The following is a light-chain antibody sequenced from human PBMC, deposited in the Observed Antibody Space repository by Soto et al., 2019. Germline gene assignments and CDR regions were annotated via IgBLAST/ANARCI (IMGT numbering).Light chain of an antibody. CDR3: CSDAGTYTWV. CDR2: DVS. Sequence: QSALTQPRSVSGSPGQSVTISCTGTSSDVGGYNSVSWYQQSPGKAPKLMIYDVSKRPSGVPDRFSGSKSGNAASLPISGLQAEDEADYYCCSDAGTYTWVFGGGTKLTVL. V-gene: IGLV2-11*01. J-gene: IGLJ3*02. CDR1: SSDVGGYNS.